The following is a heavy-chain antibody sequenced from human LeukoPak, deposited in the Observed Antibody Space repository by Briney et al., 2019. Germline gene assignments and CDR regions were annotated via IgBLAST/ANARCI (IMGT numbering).Heavy chain of an antibody. V-gene: IGHV3-30*18. CDR3: AKFPTLENYFDY. Sequence: GRSLRLSCAASGFTFSSYGMHWVRQAPGKGLEWVAVISYDGSNKYYADSVKGRFTISRDNSKNTLDLQMNSLRAEDTAVYYCAKFPTLENYFDYWGQGTLVTVSS. CDR1: GFTFSSYG. CDR2: ISYDGSNK. D-gene: IGHD1-1*01. J-gene: IGHJ4*02.